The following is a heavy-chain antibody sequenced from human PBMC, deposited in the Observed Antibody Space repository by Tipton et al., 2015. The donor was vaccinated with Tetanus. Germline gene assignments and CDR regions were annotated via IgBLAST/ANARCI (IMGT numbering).Heavy chain of an antibody. CDR2: IYYSGSA. D-gene: IGHD3-10*01. V-gene: IGHV4-59*13. CDR3: ARSKLLWFGESLSGFDS. J-gene: IGHJ4*02. CDR1: GGSISSYY. Sequence: LRLSCTVSGGSISSYYWTWIRQPPGKALEWVAHIYYSGSATYNPSVASRATVSIDMSKNQFSLRLTSVTAADTAVYYCARSKLLWFGESLSGFDSWGQGTLVTVSA.